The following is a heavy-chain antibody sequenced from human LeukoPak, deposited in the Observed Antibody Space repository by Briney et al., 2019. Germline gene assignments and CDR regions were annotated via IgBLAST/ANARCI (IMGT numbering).Heavy chain of an antibody. CDR1: GFTFSTNW. Sequence: PGGSLRLSCAASGFTFSTNWMSRVRQAPGKGLEWVANIKQDGSEKDYVDSVKGRFTISRDNAKSSLYLQMNSLRVEDTAVYYCAKADNGFGYWGQGALVTVSS. D-gene: IGHD2-8*01. J-gene: IGHJ4*02. CDR2: IKQDGSEK. V-gene: IGHV3-7*01. CDR3: AKADNGFGY.